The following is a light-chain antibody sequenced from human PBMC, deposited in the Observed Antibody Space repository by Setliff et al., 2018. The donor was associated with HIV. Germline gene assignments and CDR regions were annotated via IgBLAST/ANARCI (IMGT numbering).Light chain of an antibody. CDR1: SSDVGGSNY. Sequence: QSALTQPASVSGSPGQSITISCTGTSSDVGGSNYVSWYQQHPGKAPKLMIYDVSKRPSGAPDRFSGSKSGNTASLTISGLQAEDEADYYCCSYAGSYPYVFGSGTKVTVL. J-gene: IGLJ1*01. CDR2: DVS. CDR3: CSYAGSYPYV. V-gene: IGLV2-11*01.